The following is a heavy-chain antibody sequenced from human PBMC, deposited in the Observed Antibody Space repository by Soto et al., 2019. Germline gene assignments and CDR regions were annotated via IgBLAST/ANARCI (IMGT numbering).Heavy chain of an antibody. Sequence: ASVKVSCKASGYTFTSYCISWVRQAPGQGLEWMGWISAYNGNTNYAQKLQGRVTMTTDTSTSTAYMELRSLRSDDTAVYYCARETKYYDFWSGPRAFDIWGQGTMVTVSS. CDR2: ISAYNGNT. CDR3: ARETKYYDFWSGPRAFDI. CDR1: GYTFTSYC. V-gene: IGHV1-18*01. J-gene: IGHJ3*02. D-gene: IGHD3-3*01.